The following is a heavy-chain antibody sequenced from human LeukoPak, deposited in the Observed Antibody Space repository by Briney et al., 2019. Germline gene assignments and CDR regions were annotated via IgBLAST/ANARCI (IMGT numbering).Heavy chain of an antibody. CDR1: GFTFRDYA. CDR3: AKDDYGMDV. V-gene: IGHV3-30*04. CDR2: ISHDGATT. Sequence: PGKSLTLSCALSGFTFRDYAMHWVRQAPGKGLEWVVVISHDGATTSYEDSVKDRFTISRDNSKNTLYLQMNSLRAEDTAVYYCAKDDYGMDVWGQGTTVTVSS. J-gene: IGHJ6*02.